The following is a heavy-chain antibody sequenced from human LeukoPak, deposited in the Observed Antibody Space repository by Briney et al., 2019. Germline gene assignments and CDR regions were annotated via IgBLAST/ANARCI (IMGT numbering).Heavy chain of an antibody. CDR1: AGSISTYY. J-gene: IGHJ3*02. Sequence: SETLSPTCTVSAGSISTYYWSWIRQPAGKGLEWIGRIYTSGSTNYNPSLKSRVTMSVDTSKNQFSLKLSSVTAADTAVYFCARDYEDAFDIWGQGTMVTVSS. CDR3: ARDYEDAFDI. CDR2: IYTSGST. V-gene: IGHV4-4*07. D-gene: IGHD3-16*01.